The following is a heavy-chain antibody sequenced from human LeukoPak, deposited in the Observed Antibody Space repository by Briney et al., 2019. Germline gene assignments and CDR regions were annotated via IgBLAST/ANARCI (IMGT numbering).Heavy chain of an antibody. J-gene: IGHJ4*02. CDR3: ARDLYGSGSSDY. D-gene: IGHD3-10*01. CDR1: GYTFTGYY. CDR2: IIPIFGTA. V-gene: IGHV1-69*13. Sequence: SVKVSCKASGYTFTGYYMHWVRQAPGQGLEWMGGIIPIFGTANYAQKFQGRVTITADESTSTAYMELSSLRSEDTAVYYCARDLYGSGSSDYWGQGTLVTVSS.